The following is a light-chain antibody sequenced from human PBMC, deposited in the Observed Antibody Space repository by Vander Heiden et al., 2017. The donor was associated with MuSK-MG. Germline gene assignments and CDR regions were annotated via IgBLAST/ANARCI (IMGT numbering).Light chain of an antibody. V-gene: IGLV3-25*03. CDR1: ALPKQY. CDR3: QSADSSGTSYV. CDR2: KDS. J-gene: IGLJ1*01. Sequence: SYELTQPPSVSASPGQTARITCPGDALPKQYAYWYQQKPGQAPVLVIYKDSERPSGIPERFSGSSSGTTVTLTISGVQAEDEADYYCQSADSSGTSYVFGTGTKVTVL.